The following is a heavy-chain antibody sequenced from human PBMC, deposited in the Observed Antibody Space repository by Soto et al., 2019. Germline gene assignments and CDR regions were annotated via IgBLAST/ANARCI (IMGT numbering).Heavy chain of an antibody. CDR3: FSGIAVEGFDP. J-gene: IGHJ5*02. Sequence: ASVKVSCKSSGYTFTSYGISCVRQAPGQGLEWMGWINGYNGNTKYAEKVQGRFTISRDNSKNTLYLQMNSLRAEDTAVYYCFSGIAVEGFDPWGQGTLVTVSS. D-gene: IGHD6-19*01. CDR2: INGYNGNT. CDR1: GYTFTSYG. V-gene: IGHV1-18*01.